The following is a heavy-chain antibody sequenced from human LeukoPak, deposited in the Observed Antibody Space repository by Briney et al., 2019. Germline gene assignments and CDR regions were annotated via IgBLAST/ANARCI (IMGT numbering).Heavy chain of an antibody. V-gene: IGHV4-59*02. D-gene: IGHD2/OR15-2a*01. J-gene: IGHJ4*02. Sequence: PSETLSLTCVVSGASVTTSHWNWIRQVPGKGLEWIGCLSYTGKTDYNPSLTSRVTISLDASKNQVFLKLTSLTAADTAVYYCSEGYFEPFDHWGQGILVTVSP. CDR2: LSYTGKT. CDR3: SEGYFEPFDH. CDR1: GASVTTSH.